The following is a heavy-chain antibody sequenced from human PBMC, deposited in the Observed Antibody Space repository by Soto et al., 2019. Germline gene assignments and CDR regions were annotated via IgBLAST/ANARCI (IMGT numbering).Heavy chain of an antibody. D-gene: IGHD1-26*01. CDR3: ASHRMGASRYFRH. Sequence: GASVKISCKASGGTFSSYAISWVRQAPGQGLEWMGGIIPIFGTANYAQKFQGRVTITADESTSTAYMELSSLRSEDTAVYYCASHRMGASRYFRHCGQRTLVTASS. CDR1: GGTFSSYA. CDR2: IIPIFGTA. V-gene: IGHV1-69*13. J-gene: IGHJ1*01.